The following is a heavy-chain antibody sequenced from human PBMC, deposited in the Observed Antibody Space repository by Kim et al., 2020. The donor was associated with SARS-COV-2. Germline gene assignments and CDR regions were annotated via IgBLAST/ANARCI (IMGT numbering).Heavy chain of an antibody. CDR3: VSEGHFDGGRIFFTS. D-gene: IGHD2-15*01. V-gene: IGHV4-59*11. CDR2: VYHSGST. CDR1: GAYITNHY. Sequence: SETLSLTCTVSGAYITNHYWNWVWHPPGQGMEWIGNVYHSGSTSYNHTPTSRVTMSVATSTSQFSLPVTSVTAAATATSYCVSEGHFDGGRIFFTSW. J-gene: IGHJ5*01.